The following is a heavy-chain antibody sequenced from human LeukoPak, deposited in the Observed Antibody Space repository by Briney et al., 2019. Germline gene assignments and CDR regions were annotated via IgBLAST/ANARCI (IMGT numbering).Heavy chain of an antibody. Sequence: GGSLRLSCSASGFTFNTYSMNWVRQAPGKGLEWVSSISSSSIYIYYGDSVKGRFTVSRDNAKNSLYLQMNSLRAEDTAVYYCARDPHTAMVPDAFDIWGQGTMVTVSS. V-gene: IGHV3-21*06. CDR3: ARDPHTAMVPDAFDI. CDR1: GFTFNTYS. D-gene: IGHD5-18*01. J-gene: IGHJ3*02. CDR2: ISSSSIYI.